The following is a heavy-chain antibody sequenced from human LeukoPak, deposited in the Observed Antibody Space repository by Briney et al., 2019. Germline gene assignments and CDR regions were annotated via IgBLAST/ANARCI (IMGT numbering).Heavy chain of an antibody. D-gene: IGHD5-18*01. CDR2: TYYRSKWYN. CDR1: GDSVSSNSAA. CDR3: ARAWTSDTAMVTHFDY. Sequence: SQTLSLTCAISGDSVSSNSAAWNWIRQPPSRGLEWLGRTYYRSKWYNDYAVSVKSRITINPDTSKNQFSLQLNSVTPEDTAVYYCARAWTSDTAMVTHFDYWGQGTLVTVSS. V-gene: IGHV6-1*01. J-gene: IGHJ4*02.